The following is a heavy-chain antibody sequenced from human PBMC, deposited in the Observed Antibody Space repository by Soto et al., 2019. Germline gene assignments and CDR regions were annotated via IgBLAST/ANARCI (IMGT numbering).Heavy chain of an antibody. CDR3: ARFEDYTVPFDL. Sequence: DVQLVQSGAEVKKPGESLRISCKGSGYDFSIFWIGWVRQMPGKGLEWMGIIFPRDSDTRYSTSFQGQVTISADKSLNTAYLQWSSLEASDTAIYYCARFEDYTVPFDLWGQGTLVTVSS. J-gene: IGHJ4*02. D-gene: IGHD3-16*01. CDR1: GYDFSIFW. V-gene: IGHV5-51*01. CDR2: IFPRDSDT.